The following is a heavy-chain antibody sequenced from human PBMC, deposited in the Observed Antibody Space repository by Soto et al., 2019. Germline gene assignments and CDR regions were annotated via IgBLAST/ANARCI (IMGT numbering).Heavy chain of an antibody. V-gene: IGHV4-31*03. CDR2: IYYSGTT. CDR3: ARISIRYYFDTSGYYFDY. CDR1: GGSISSGGYY. D-gene: IGHD3-22*01. J-gene: IGHJ4*02. Sequence: QVQLQESGPGLVKPSQTLSLTCTVSGGSISSGGYYWSWIRQHPGKGLEWIGYIYYSGTTYYNPSLKMRVTISVDSSKNKFSLNLNSVTAADTAVYYCARISIRYYFDTSGYYFDYWGQGTLVTVCS.